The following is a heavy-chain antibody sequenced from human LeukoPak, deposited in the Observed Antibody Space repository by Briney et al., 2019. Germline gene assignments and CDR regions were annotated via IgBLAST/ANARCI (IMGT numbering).Heavy chain of an antibody. CDR1: GYTFTGYY. CDR3: AREWKEVLPIYYYGLDV. D-gene: IGHD1-1*01. V-gene: IGHV1-2*02. J-gene: IGHJ6*02. Sequence: ASVKVSCKASGYTFTGYYMHWVRQAPGQGLEWMGWINPNSGGTNYAQKFQGRVTMTRDTSISTAYMELTRLRSDDTAVYYCAREWKEVLPIYYYGLDVWGQGTTVIVSS. CDR2: INPNSGGT.